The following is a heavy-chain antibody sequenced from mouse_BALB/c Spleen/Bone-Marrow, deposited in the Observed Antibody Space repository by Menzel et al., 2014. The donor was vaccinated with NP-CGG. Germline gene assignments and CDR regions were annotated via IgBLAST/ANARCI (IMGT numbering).Heavy chain of an antibody. CDR1: GYTFTAYV. Sequence: VQLQQSGPELVKPGASVKMSCKASGYTFTAYVMHWVEQKPGQGLEWIGYINPYNDGTNYIEKFKGKATLTSDIPSSTAYMELSSLTSEDSAVYYCAREGWLLRFDYWGQGTTLTVSS. CDR2: INPYNDGT. CDR3: AREGWLLRFDY. J-gene: IGHJ2*01. D-gene: IGHD2-3*01. V-gene: IGHV1-14*01.